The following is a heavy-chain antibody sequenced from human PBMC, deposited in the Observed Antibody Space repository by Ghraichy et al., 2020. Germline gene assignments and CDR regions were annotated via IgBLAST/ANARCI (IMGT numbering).Heavy chain of an antibody. V-gene: IGHV4-34*01. Sequence: SETLSLTCAVYGGSFSGYYWSWIRQPPGKGLEWIGEINHSVSTNYNPSLKSRVTISVDTSKNRFSLKLGSVTAADTAVYYCARVRRGYSYGSAGAYDYWGQGTLVTVSS. J-gene: IGHJ4*02. CDR3: ARVRRGYSYGSAGAYDY. D-gene: IGHD5-18*01. CDR1: GGSFSGYY. CDR2: INHSVST.